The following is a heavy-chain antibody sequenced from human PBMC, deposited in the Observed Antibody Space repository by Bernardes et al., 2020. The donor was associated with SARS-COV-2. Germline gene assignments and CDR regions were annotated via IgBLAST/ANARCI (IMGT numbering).Heavy chain of an antibody. Sequence: GGSLRLSCSASGFSFDDYAMHWVRQVPGKGLEWVSLISVDSGATFYADSVRGRFTISRDNSKNSLFLQMNGLRAQDSALYYCVKTQYRDLLADAFDIWGQGTMVTVSS. CDR3: VKTQYRDLLADAFDI. D-gene: IGHD3-9*01. V-gene: IGHV3-43*02. CDR2: ISVDSGAT. CDR1: GFSFDDYA. J-gene: IGHJ3*02.